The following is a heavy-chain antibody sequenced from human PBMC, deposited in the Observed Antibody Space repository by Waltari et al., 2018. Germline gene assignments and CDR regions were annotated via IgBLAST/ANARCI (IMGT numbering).Heavy chain of an antibody. J-gene: IGHJ6*03. Sequence: QVQLQQWGAGLLKPSETLSLTCAVYGGSFSGYYLRRIRQPPGQGLEGIGEINHSGSTNYNPSLKSRVTISVDTSKNQFSLKLSSVTAADTAVYYCARRGGYCSGGSCYADYYYYMDVWGKGTTVTVSS. CDR1: GGSFSGYY. V-gene: IGHV4-34*01. CDR2: INHSGST. D-gene: IGHD2-15*01. CDR3: ARRGGYCSGGSCYADYYYYMDV.